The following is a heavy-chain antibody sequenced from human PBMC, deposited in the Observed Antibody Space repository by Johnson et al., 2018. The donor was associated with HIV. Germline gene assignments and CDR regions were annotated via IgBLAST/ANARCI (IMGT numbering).Heavy chain of an antibody. CDR1: AFTFRSYS. Sequence: VQLVESGGGVVQPGRSLRLSCAASAFTFRSYSMHWVRQTPGKGLEWVTVISYNGSDTYNAASVNGRFTISRDNSKSTLYLQMNSLRPEDTAVYYCAIERSTYYKFWSGPQGHDAFDIWGQGTMVTISS. J-gene: IGHJ3*02. CDR3: AIERSTYYKFWSGPQGHDAFDI. D-gene: IGHD3-3*01. CDR2: ISYNGSDT. V-gene: IGHV3-30-3*01.